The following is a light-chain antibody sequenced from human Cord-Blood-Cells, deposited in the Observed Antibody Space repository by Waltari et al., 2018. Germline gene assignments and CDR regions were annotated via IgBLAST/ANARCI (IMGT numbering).Light chain of an antibody. Sequence: QSALTQPASVSGSPGQSITISCTGTSSDVGGYNYVSWYQQHPGKAPKLMIYEVSNRPSGVSNRFSGSKSGNTASLTISGLQAVDEADYYCSSYTSSSTLGVFGGGTKLTVL. CDR2: EVS. CDR3: SSYTSSSTLGV. CDR1: SSDVGGYNY. J-gene: IGLJ2*01. V-gene: IGLV2-14*01.